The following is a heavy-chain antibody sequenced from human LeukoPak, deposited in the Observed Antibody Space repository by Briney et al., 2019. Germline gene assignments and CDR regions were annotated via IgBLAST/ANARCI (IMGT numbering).Heavy chain of an antibody. J-gene: IGHJ4*02. CDR3: ARESTEEMATIRPQFDY. Sequence: SVKVSCKASGGTYSSYAISWVRQAPGQGLEWMGGIIPIFGTANYAQKFQGRVTITADESTSTAYMELSSLRSEDTAVYYCARESTEEMATIRPQFDYWGQGTLVTVSS. V-gene: IGHV1-69*13. D-gene: IGHD5-24*01. CDR1: GGTYSSYA. CDR2: IIPIFGTA.